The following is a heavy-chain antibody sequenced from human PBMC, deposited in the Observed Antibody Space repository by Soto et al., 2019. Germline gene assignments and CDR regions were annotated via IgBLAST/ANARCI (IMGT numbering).Heavy chain of an antibody. CDR1: GFSLSTSGVG. Sequence: GPARAIPTNALTLTCTFSGFSLSTSGVGVGWIRQPAVKALEWLALIYWNDEKRYSPSLKSRLTITKYTSKNQVVITMTNMDPVDTATYYCAHRTNQKQLGSCFDYWGQGTLVTVSS. CDR2: IYWNDEK. D-gene: IGHD6-6*01. V-gene: IGHV2-5*01. CDR3: AHRTNQKQLGSCFDY. J-gene: IGHJ4*02.